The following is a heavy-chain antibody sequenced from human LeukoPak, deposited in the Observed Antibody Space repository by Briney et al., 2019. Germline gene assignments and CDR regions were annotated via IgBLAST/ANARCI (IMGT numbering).Heavy chain of an antibody. Sequence: PSETLSLTCGVSGGSISSSSWWSWVRQPPGKGLEWIGYIYYSGSTNYNPSLKSRVTISVDTSKNQFSLKLSSVTAAGTAVYYCARELYCSGGSCRYFDYWGQGTLVTVSS. D-gene: IGHD2-15*01. CDR1: GGSISSSSW. J-gene: IGHJ4*02. CDR2: IYYSGST. CDR3: ARELYCSGGSCRYFDY. V-gene: IGHV4-61*01.